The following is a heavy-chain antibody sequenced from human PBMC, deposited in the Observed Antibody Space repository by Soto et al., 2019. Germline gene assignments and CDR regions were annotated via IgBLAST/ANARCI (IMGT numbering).Heavy chain of an antibody. D-gene: IGHD5-12*01. CDR1: GFTFTSSA. CDR2: IVVGSGNT. CDR3: AAGVTYDGNFEI. Sequence: SVKVSCKASGFTFTSSAMQWVRQARGQRLEWIGWIVVGSGNTNYAQKFQERVSITRDMSTRTAYMELSSLRSEVTAVYYCAAGVTYDGNFEIWGQGTMVTVS. J-gene: IGHJ3*02. V-gene: IGHV1-58*02.